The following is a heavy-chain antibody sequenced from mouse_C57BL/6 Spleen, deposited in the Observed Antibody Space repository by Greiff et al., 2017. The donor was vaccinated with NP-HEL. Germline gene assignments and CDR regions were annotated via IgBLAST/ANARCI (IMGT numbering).Heavy chain of an antibody. CDR1: GYTFTSYW. Sequence: QVHVKQSGAELVKPGASVKLSCKASGYTFTSYWMQWVKQRPGQGLEWIGEIDPSDSYTNYNQKFKGKATLTVDTSSSTAYMQLSSLTSEDSAVYYCARSITTVVATRYFDVWGTGTTVTVSS. CDR3: ARSITTVVATRYFDV. J-gene: IGHJ1*03. V-gene: IGHV1-50*01. D-gene: IGHD1-1*01. CDR2: IDPSDSYT.